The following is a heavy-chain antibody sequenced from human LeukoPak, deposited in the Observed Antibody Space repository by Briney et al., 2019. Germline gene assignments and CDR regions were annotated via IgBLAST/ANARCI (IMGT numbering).Heavy chain of an antibody. CDR3: ARGDRVGASGYYFDY. V-gene: IGHV4-61*01. CDR1: GGSVSSGRYY. Sequence: SETLSLTCTVSGGSVSSGRYYWSWIRQPPGKGLECSGYIYYSGTTSYTPSLKSRVTMSVDTANNQFSLKLSSVTAADTAVYYCARGDRVGASGYYFDYWGQGMLVTVSS. D-gene: IGHD1-26*01. CDR2: IYYSGTT. J-gene: IGHJ4*02.